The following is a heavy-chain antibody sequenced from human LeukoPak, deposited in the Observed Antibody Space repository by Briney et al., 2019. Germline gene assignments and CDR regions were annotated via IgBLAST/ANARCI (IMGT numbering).Heavy chain of an antibody. Sequence: GGSLRLSCAASGFIFSQYSINWVRQAPGKGLEWVSHIRSTGDTFYADSVKGRFTISRDNSKNTLYLQMNSLRAEDTAVYYCAKEGYSYGKPRNWFDPWGQGTLVTVSS. CDR3: AKEGYSYGKPRNWFDP. CDR2: IRSTGDT. V-gene: IGHV3-23*01. D-gene: IGHD5-18*01. CDR1: GFIFSQYS. J-gene: IGHJ5*02.